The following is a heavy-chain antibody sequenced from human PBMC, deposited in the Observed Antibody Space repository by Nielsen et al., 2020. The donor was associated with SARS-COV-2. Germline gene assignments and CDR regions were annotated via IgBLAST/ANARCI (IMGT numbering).Heavy chain of an antibody. J-gene: IGHJ4*02. Sequence: GESLKISCVASGFTFRNYWMTWVRQAPGKGLEWVASIKEDGSKTYYVDSVKGRFTISRDNAKNSLYLQMNSLRAEDTAVYYCARVSVATMWIDYWGQGTLVTVSS. V-gene: IGHV3-7*05. CDR3: ARVSVATMWIDY. D-gene: IGHD5-12*01. CDR1: GFTFRNYW. CDR2: IKEDGSKT.